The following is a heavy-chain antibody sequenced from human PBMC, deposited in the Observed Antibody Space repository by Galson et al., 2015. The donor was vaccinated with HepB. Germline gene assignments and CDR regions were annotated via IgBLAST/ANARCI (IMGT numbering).Heavy chain of an antibody. CDR3: ARVSEGDYYDSSGYFGAFDI. V-gene: IGHV1-3*01. D-gene: IGHD3-22*01. CDR2: INAGNGNT. CDR1: GYTFTSYA. Sequence: SVKVSCKASGYTFTSYAMHWVRQAPGQRLEWMGWINAGNGNTKYSQKFQGRVTMTRNTSISTAYMELSSLRSEDTAVYYCARVSEGDYYDSSGYFGAFDIWGQGTMVTVSS. J-gene: IGHJ3*02.